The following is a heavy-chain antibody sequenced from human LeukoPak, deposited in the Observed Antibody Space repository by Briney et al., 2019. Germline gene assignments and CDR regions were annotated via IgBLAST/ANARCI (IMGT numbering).Heavy chain of an antibody. CDR2: IKPDGSDN. V-gene: IGHV3-7*01. CDR3: TRADVPAAVKF. J-gene: IGHJ4*02. D-gene: IGHD2-2*01. CDR1: GFTVSENA. Sequence: GRSLRLSCTASGFTVSENAMSWVRQAPGKGLEWVANIKPDGSDNFFVDSLKGRFTISRDNAKNSLYLQMNSLRVEHTAVSYCTRADVPAAVKFWGPRTLVTVSS.